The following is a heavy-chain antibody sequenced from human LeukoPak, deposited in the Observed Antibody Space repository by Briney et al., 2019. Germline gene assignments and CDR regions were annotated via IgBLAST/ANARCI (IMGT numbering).Heavy chain of an antibody. CDR2: ISYDGSNK. D-gene: IGHD3-22*01. Sequence: PGGSLRLSCAASVFTFSSYGIHWDRQAPGTGLEGVAVISYDGSNKYYADSVKGRFTISRDNYKNTLYLQMNSLRAEDTAVYYCAKDRWYYYDSSGYHPLDYWGQGPLVTVSS. V-gene: IGHV3-30*18. CDR1: VFTFSSYG. J-gene: IGHJ4*02. CDR3: AKDRWYYYDSSGYHPLDY.